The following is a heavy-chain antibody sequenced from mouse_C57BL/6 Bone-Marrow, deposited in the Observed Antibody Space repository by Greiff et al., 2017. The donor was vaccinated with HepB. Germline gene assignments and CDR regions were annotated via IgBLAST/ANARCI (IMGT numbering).Heavy chain of an antibody. CDR2: IDPETGGT. CDR3: TRAVLYAMDY. Sequence: QVQLQQSGAELVRPGASVTLSCKASGYTFTDYEMHWVKQTPVHGLEWIGAIDPETGGTAYNQKFKGKAILTADKSSSTAYMELRSLTSEDSAVYYCTRAVLYAMDYWGPGTSVTVSS. CDR1: GYTFTDYE. J-gene: IGHJ4*01. V-gene: IGHV1-15*01.